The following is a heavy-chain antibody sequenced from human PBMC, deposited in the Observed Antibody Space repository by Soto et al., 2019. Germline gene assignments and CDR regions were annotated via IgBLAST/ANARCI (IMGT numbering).Heavy chain of an antibody. J-gene: IGHJ4*01. D-gene: IGHD3-10*01. V-gene: IGHV1-69*02. CDR3: ATSYGSGYRAFD. Sequence: QVQLVQSGADVQRPGSSVRVSCKASGDTFNFYSINWVRQAPGLGLQWMGRINPILSMSNYAPRFQGRVTMTADKSKSTAYMELSSLRSEDTAMYYCATSYGSGYRAFD. CDR2: INPILSMS. CDR1: GDTFNFYS.